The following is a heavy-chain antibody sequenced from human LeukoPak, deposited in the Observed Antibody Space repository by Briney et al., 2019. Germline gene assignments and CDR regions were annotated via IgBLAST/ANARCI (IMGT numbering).Heavy chain of an antibody. CDR2: ISDDGRNK. J-gene: IGHJ4*02. CDR1: GFIFISYG. Sequence: GGSLRLSCAASGFIFISYGMHWVRQAPGKGLEWVGDISDDGRNKKYADSVKGRFTISRDNSKDTLYLQMNSLRDEDTAVYYCAKRPSDYGDYVTYFDYWGQGTLVTVSS. D-gene: IGHD4-17*01. V-gene: IGHV3-30*18. CDR3: AKRPSDYGDYVTYFDY.